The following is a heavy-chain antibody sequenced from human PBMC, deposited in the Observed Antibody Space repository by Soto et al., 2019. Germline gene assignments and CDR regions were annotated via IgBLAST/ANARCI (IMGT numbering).Heavy chain of an antibody. CDR1: GYTFTGYY. CDR3: ARNRGLGAFDI. V-gene: IGHV1-2*04. CDR2: INPNSGGA. D-gene: IGHD3-10*01. J-gene: IGHJ3*02. Sequence: ASVKVSCKASGYTFTGYYMHWVRQAPGQGLEWMGWINPNSGGANYAQKFQGWVTMTRDTSISTAYMELSRLRSDDTAVYYCARNRGLGAFDIWGQGTMVTVSS.